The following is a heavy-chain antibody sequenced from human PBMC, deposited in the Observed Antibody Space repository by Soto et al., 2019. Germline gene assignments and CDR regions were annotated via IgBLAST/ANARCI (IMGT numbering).Heavy chain of an antibody. V-gene: IGHV4-59*01. Sequence: SETLSLTCTVSGGSISSYYWSWIRQPPGKGLEWIGYIYYSGSTNYNPSLKSRVTISVDTSKNQFSLKLSSVTAADTAVYYCARGGYYYDSSGYYQFDPWGQGTLVTVSS. D-gene: IGHD3-22*01. CDR1: GGSISSYY. CDR3: ARGGYYYDSSGYYQFDP. CDR2: IYYSGST. J-gene: IGHJ5*02.